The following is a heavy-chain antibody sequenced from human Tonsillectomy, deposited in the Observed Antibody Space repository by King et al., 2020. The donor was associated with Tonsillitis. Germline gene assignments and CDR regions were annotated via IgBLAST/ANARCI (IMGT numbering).Heavy chain of an antibody. V-gene: IGHV1-46*01. D-gene: IGHD6-19*01. Sequence: QLVQSGAEVKKPGASVKVSCKASGYTFTSYYMHWVRQAPGQGLEWMGIINPSGGSTSYAKKVQGRVTMTRDTSTSTVYMELSSLRSEDTAVYYCARGLTASGIAVAGRGYWGQGTLVTVSS. CDR1: GYTFTSYY. CDR3: ARGLTASGIAVAGRGY. J-gene: IGHJ4*02. CDR2: INPSGGST.